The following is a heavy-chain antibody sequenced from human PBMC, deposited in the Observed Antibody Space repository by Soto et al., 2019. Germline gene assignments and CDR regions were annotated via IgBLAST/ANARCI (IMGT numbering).Heavy chain of an antibody. D-gene: IGHD5-18*01. J-gene: IGHJ6*02. Sequence: QVQLVQSGAEVKKPGSSVKVSCKASGGTFSSYAISWVRQAPGQGLEWMGGIIPIFGTANYAQKFQGRVTITADESTSTGYMKLSSMRSEDTAVYYCARSDSAMVPPDVWGQGTTITVSS. CDR1: GGTFSSYA. V-gene: IGHV1-69*12. CDR2: IIPIFGTA. CDR3: ARSDSAMVPPDV.